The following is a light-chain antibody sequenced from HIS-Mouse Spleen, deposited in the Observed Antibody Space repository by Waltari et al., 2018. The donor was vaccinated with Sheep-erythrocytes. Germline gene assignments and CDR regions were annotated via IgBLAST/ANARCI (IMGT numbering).Light chain of an antibody. CDR1: SSDVGGYNY. V-gene: IGLV2-11*01. CDR3: CSYAGSYNHV. CDR2: DVS. Sequence: QSALTQPRSVSGSPGQSVTISCTGTSSDVGGYNYVSWYQQHPGKAPKLMIYDVSKRPSGVPVRLSGSKSGNTTSLTISGLQAEDEADYYCCSYAGSYNHVFATGTKVTVL. J-gene: IGLJ1*01.